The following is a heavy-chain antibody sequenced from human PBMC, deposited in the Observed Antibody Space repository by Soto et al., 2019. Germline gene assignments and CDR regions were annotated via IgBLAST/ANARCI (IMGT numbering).Heavy chain of an antibody. CDR2: IYYSGST. D-gene: IGHD2-2*02. Sequence: QVQLQESGPGLVKPSQTLSLTCTVSGGSISCGGYYWSWIRQHPGKGLEWIGYIYYSGSTYYNPSLKSRVTISVDTSKNQFSLKLSSVTAADTAVYYCAGYCSSTSCYTGTDYWGQGTLVTVSS. CDR1: GGSISCGGYY. J-gene: IGHJ4*02. V-gene: IGHV4-31*03. CDR3: AGYCSSTSCYTGTDY.